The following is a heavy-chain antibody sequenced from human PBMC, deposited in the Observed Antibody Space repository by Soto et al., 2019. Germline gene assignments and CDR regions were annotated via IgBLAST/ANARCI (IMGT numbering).Heavy chain of an antibody. CDR3: AREYVRAAAGTPDAFDI. CDR1: GFTFSSYS. CDR2: ISSSSSTI. Sequence: PGGSLRLSCAASGFTFSSYSMNWVRQAPGKGLEWVSYISSSSSTIYYADSVKGRFTISRDNAKNSLYLQMSSLRDEDTAVYYCAREYVRAAAGTPDAFDIWGQGTMVTVSS. D-gene: IGHD6-13*01. V-gene: IGHV3-48*02. J-gene: IGHJ3*02.